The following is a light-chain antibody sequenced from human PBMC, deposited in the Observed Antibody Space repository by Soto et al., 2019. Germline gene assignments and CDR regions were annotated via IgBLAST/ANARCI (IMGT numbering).Light chain of an antibody. CDR1: SSDVGGYDY. CDR2: NVN. CDR3: SSYTNSNTVL. J-gene: IGLJ2*01. Sequence: QSALTQDASVSGSPGQSITISCTGTSSDVGGYDYVSWYQQHPGKAPKLMIYNVNFRPSGVSNRFSGSKSGNTASLTISGLQAEDEADYYCSSYTNSNTVLFGGGTKVTVL. V-gene: IGLV2-14*03.